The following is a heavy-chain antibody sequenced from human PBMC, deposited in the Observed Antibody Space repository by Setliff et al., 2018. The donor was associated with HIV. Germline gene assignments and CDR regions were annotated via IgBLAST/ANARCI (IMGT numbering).Heavy chain of an antibody. CDR1: GSSISNGYY. V-gene: IGHV4-30-4*08. CDR3: ARETNASGSLTAYWYFDL. Sequence: SETLSLTCAVSGSSISNGYYWTWIRQPPGKGLEWIGYIYNSGSTYYEPSLRGRVTISIDRSKNQFSLKLNSVTAADTAVYYCARETNASGSLTAYWYFDLWGRGTLVTVSS. D-gene: IGHD3-10*01. CDR2: IYNSGST. J-gene: IGHJ2*01.